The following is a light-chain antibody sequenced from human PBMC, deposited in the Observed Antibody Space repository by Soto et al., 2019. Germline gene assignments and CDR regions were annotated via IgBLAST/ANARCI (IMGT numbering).Light chain of an antibody. J-gene: IGKJ5*01. V-gene: IGKV3-15*01. Sequence: EIVMTQSPATLSVSPGERATLSCRASQSVRSNLAWYQQKPGQAPRLLIYNAFTRATGIAARFSGSGSGTEFTLTISSLQSEDFAVYYCQQYNNWPPTFGQGTRLEIK. CDR2: NAF. CDR1: QSVRSN. CDR3: QQYNNWPPT.